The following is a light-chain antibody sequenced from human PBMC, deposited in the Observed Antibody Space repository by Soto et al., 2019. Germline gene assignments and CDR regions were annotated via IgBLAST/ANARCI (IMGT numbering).Light chain of an antibody. V-gene: IGKV1-39*01. Sequence: DIQMTQSPSSLSASVGDRVTITCRASQSISSYLNWYQQKPGKAPKLLIYAASSLQSGVPSRFSGSGSGTDFTLTISSLQPEDFATYYCQQSYSTLPGLTFGGGTKVDIK. J-gene: IGKJ4*01. CDR1: QSISSY. CDR3: QQSYSTLPGLT. CDR2: AAS.